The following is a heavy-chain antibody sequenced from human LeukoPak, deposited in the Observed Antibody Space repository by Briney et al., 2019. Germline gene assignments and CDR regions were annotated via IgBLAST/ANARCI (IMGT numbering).Heavy chain of an antibody. CDR1: GFTFNSYS. CDR3: ARGDNWNSYYYYYMDV. CDR2: ISSSGSSI. D-gene: IGHD1-7*01. V-gene: IGHV3-48*04. J-gene: IGHJ6*03. Sequence: PGGSLRLSCAASGFTFNSYSMNWVRQAPGKGLEWVSYISSSGSSIYYADSVKGRFTISRDNAETSLNLQMNSLRAEDTAVYYCARGDNWNSYYYYYMDVWGKGTTVTVFS.